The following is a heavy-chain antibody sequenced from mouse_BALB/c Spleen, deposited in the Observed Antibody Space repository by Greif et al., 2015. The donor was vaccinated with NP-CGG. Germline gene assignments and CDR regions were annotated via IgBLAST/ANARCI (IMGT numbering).Heavy chain of an antibody. CDR2: ISDGGSYT. J-gene: IGHJ3*01. Sequence: EVKVVESGGGLVKPGGSLKLSCAASGFTFSDYYMYWVRQTPEKRLEWVATISDGGSYTYYPDSVKGRFTISRDNAKNNLYLQMSSLKSEDTAMYYCARDFFAYWGQGTLVTVSA. V-gene: IGHV5-4*02. CDR1: GFTFSDYY. CDR3: ARDFFAY.